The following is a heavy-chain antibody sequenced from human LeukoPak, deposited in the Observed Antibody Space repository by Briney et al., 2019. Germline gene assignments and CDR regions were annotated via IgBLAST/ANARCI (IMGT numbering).Heavy chain of an antibody. Sequence: ASVKVSCKASGYTFANYDINWVRQASGQGLEWMGWMNPHSGNTGYAQNFQGRVTMTRNTSISTAYMELRSLRSEDTAVYYCARGSEYYDSSGYYSWGQGTLVTVSS. V-gene: IGHV1-8*01. J-gene: IGHJ4*02. CDR1: GYTFANYD. CDR3: ARGSEYYDSSGYYS. CDR2: MNPHSGNT. D-gene: IGHD3-22*01.